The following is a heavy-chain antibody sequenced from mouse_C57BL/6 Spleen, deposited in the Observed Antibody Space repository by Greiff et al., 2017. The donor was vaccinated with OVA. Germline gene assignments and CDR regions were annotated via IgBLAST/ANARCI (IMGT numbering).Heavy chain of an antibody. V-gene: IGHV5-9*01. J-gene: IGHJ3*01. CDR3: ARHGAGTYWLAY. Sequence: EVKVEESGGGLVKPGGSLKLSCAASGFTFSSYTMSWVRQTPEKRLEWVATISGGGGNTYYPDSVKGRFTISRDNAKNTLYLQMSSLRSEDTALYYGARHGAGTYWLAYWGQGTLVTVSA. CDR1: GFTFSSYT. D-gene: IGHD4-1*01. CDR2: ISGGGGNT.